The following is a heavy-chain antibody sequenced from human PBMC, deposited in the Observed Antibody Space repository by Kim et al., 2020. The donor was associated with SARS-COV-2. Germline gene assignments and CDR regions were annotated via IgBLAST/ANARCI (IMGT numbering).Heavy chain of an antibody. Sequence: SETLSLTCTVSGGSISSYYWSWIRQPPGKGLEWIGYIYYSGSTNYNPSLKSRVTISVDTSKNQFSLKLSSVTAADTAVYYCASYYYDSSGYYYEYWGQGTLVNVSS. CDR3: ASYYYDSSGYYYEY. J-gene: IGHJ4*02. D-gene: IGHD3-22*01. CDR2: IYYSGST. V-gene: IGHV4-59*08. CDR1: GGSISSYY.